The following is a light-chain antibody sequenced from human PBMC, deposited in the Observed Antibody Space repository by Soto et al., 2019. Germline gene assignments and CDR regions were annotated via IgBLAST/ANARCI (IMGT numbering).Light chain of an antibody. J-gene: IGKJ2*03. CDR2: GAS. Sequence: EIVMTQSPDTLSVSPGERATLSCRASESVISNLAWYQQTPGRARRLLIYGASTRATGIPARFSGSGSGTEFTLTISSLQAEDCAVYDCREYNLWAPAHSFGQGTKREI. V-gene: IGKV3-15*01. CDR3: REYNLWAPAHS. CDR1: ESVISN.